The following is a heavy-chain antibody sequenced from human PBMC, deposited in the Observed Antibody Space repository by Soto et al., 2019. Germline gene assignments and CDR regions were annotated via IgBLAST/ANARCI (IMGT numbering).Heavy chain of an antibody. D-gene: IGHD1-1*01. V-gene: IGHV4-39*07. CDR2: IYYSGST. CDR1: GVSISSSSYY. CDR3: ARDQLEGNWFDP. Sequence: SETLSLTCTVSGVSISSSSYYWGWIRQPPGKGLEWIGSIYYSGSTLYNPSLKSRVTISVDKSKNQFSLKLSSVTAADTAVYYCARDQLEGNWFDPWGQGTLVTVSS. J-gene: IGHJ5*02.